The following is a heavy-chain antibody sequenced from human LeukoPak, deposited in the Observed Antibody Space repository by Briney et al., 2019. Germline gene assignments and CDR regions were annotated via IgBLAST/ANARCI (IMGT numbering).Heavy chain of an antibody. Sequence: GRSLRLPCAASGFTFSSYGMHWVRQAPGKGLEWVAVIWYDGSNKYYADSVKGRFTISRDNSKNTLYLQMNSLRAEDTAVYYCARDAEYSSSWYRDSSGWYLGYWGQGTLVTVSS. CDR2: IWYDGSNK. CDR1: GFTFSSYG. D-gene: IGHD6-13*01. V-gene: IGHV3-33*01. CDR3: ARDAEYSSSWYRDSSGWYLGY. J-gene: IGHJ4*02.